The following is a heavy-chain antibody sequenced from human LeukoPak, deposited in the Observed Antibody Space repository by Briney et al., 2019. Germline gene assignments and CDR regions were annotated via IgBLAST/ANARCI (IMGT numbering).Heavy chain of an antibody. CDR2: IYYSGST. Sequence: SETLSLTCTVSGGSLTNYYWSWLRQPPGKGLEWIGDIYYSGSTNYKPSLKSRVTISADTSKNQISLKLSFVTAADTAVYYCAGGGGYERASNWLDPWGQGTLVTVSS. CDR3: AGGGGYERASNWLDP. J-gene: IGHJ5*02. D-gene: IGHD3-16*01. V-gene: IGHV4-59*03. CDR1: GGSLTNYY.